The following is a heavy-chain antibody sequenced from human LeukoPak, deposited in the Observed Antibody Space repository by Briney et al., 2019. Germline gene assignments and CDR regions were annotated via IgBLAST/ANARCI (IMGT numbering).Heavy chain of an antibody. CDR2: ISSSSNYI. Sequence: GGSLRLSCAASGFTFSSYSMNWVRQAPGKGLEWVSSISSSSNYIYYADSVKGRFTISRDNAKNSLYLQMNSLRAQDTAVYYCARDYQADYLGPFDYWGQGTLVTVSS. D-gene: IGHD3-16*01. J-gene: IGHJ4*02. V-gene: IGHV3-21*01. CDR3: ARDYQADYLGPFDY. CDR1: GFTFSSYS.